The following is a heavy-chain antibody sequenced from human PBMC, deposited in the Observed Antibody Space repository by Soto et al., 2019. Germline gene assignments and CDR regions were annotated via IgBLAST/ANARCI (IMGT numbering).Heavy chain of an antibody. CDR1: GGSVSSGIYY. CDR2: IYYSGDT. D-gene: IGHD4-4*01. J-gene: IGHJ6*02. CDR3: ARGGSALQPYYYYGLDV. V-gene: IGHV4-61*01. Sequence: PSETLSLTCTVSGGSVSSGIYYWSWVRQPPGKRLEWIGHIYYSGDTNYSPSLKSRVTISVDTSKNQFSLKLSSVTVADTAVYYCARGGSALQPYYYYGLDVWGQGTTVTVSS.